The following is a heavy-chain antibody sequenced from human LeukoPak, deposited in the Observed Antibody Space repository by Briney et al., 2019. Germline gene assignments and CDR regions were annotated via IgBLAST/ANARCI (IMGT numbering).Heavy chain of an antibody. Sequence: PSETLSLTCTVSGGSISSSSYYWGWIRQPPGKGLEWFGSIYYSGSTYYNPSLKRRVTISVDTSKNQFSLKLSSVTAADTAVYYCARQSDSDYYYYGMDVWGQGTTVTVSS. D-gene: IGHD2-21*02. V-gene: IGHV4-39*01. CDR3: ARQSDSDYYYYGMDV. CDR1: GGSISSSSYY. CDR2: IYYSGST. J-gene: IGHJ6*02.